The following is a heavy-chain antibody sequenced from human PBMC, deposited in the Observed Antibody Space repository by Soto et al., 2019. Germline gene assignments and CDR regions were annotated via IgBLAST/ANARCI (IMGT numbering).Heavy chain of an antibody. CDR3: ANQRDSSSWYLYYYGMDV. J-gene: IGHJ6*02. CDR2: ISGSGGST. D-gene: IGHD6-13*01. V-gene: IGHV3-23*01. Sequence: GGSLRLSCAASGFTFSSYAMSWGRQAPGQGLEWVSAISGSGGSTYYADSVKGRFTISRDNSKNTLYLQMNSLRAEDTAVYYCANQRDSSSWYLYYYGMDVWGQGTTVTVSS. CDR1: GFTFSSYA.